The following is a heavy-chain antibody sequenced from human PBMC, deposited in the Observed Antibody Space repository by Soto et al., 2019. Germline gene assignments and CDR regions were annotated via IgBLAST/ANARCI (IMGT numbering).Heavy chain of an antibody. D-gene: IGHD1-7*01. V-gene: IGHV3-23*01. CDR3: AKMMGGTHSFAY. CDR2: VRGSGQNP. J-gene: IGHJ4*02. CDR1: GFAFSGSA. Sequence: EVQLLESGGDLVQPGGSLRLSGAASGFAFSGSAMGWVREAPGKGLEWVSTVRGSGQNPFYADSVKGRFTISRDNSKNTLFLQMNGLRVEDTAIYYCAKMMGGTHSFAYWGQGILVTVSS.